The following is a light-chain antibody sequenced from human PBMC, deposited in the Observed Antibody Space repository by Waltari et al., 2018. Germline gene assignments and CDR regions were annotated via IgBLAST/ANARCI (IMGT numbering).Light chain of an antibody. V-gene: IGLV3-19*01. Sequence: SSELTQDPAVSVALGQTVRITCQGDSLSSYYASWYQQKPGPAPVLVIYGKNNRPSGIPDRFSGSSSGNTASLTITGAQAEDEADYYCNSRDSSGNHYVFGTGTKVTVL. J-gene: IGLJ1*01. CDR2: GKN. CDR1: SLSSYY. CDR3: NSRDSSGNHYV.